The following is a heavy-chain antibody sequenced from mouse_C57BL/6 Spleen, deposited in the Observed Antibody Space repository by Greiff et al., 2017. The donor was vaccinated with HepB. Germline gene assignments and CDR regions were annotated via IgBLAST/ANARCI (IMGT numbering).Heavy chain of an antibody. CDR2: IWSGGST. CDR3: ARWGYYSIFDY. J-gene: IGHJ2*01. D-gene: IGHD2-5*01. Sequence: QVQLKESGPGLVQPSQILSITCTVSGFSLTSYGVHWVRQSPGKGLEWLGVIWSGGSTDYNAAFISRLSISKDNSKSQVFFKMNSLQADDTAIYYCARWGYYSIFDYWGQGTTLTVSS. V-gene: IGHV2-2*01. CDR1: GFSLTSYG.